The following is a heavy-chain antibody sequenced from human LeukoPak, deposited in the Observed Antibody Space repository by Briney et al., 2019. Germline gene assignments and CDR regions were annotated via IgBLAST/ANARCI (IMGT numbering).Heavy chain of an antibody. CDR3: ARVKVATILENWFDP. D-gene: IGHD5-12*01. V-gene: IGHV1-18*04. CDR1: GYTFTSYG. J-gene: IGHJ5*02. Sequence: ASVKVSCKASGYTFTSYGISWVRQAPGQGLEWMGWTSAYNGNTNYAQKLQGRVTMTTDTSTSTAYMELRSLRSDDTAVYYCARVKVATILENWFDPWGQGTLVTVSS. CDR2: TSAYNGNT.